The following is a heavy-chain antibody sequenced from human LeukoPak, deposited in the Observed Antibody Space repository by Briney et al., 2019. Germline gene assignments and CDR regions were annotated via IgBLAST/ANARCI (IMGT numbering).Heavy chain of an antibody. V-gene: IGHV1-8*01. J-gene: IGHJ4*02. CDR3: ARGRAYYYGSGSSIDY. CDR2: MNPNSGNT. CDR1: GYTFTSYD. D-gene: IGHD3-10*01. Sequence: ASVKVSCKASGYTFTSYDINWVRQATGQGLEWMGWMNPNSGNTGYAQKFQGRVTMTRNTSISTAYMELSSLRSEDTAVYYCARGRAYYYGSGSSIDYWGQGTLVTVSS.